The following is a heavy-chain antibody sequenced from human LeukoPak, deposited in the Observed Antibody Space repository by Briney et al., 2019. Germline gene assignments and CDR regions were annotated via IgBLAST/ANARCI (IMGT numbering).Heavy chain of an antibody. J-gene: IGHJ4*02. V-gene: IGHV4-39*01. D-gene: IGHD2-15*01. CDR1: GGSIRSSYYY. CDR3: ARVRWLLVNYFDY. CDR2: IYDSGST. Sequence: SETLSLTCTVSGGSIRSSYYYWGWIRQPPGKGLEWIGSIYDSGSTYYNPSLKSRVTISVDTSKNQFSLKLNSVTAADTAVYYCARVRWLLVNYFDYWGQGTLVTVSS.